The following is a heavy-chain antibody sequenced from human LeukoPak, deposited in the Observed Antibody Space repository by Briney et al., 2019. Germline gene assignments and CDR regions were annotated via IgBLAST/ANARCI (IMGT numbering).Heavy chain of an antibody. J-gene: IGHJ3*02. V-gene: IGHV1-3*01. Sequence: AASVKVSCKASGYTFTNYAMHWVRQAPGQRLEWMGWINAGNGNTKYSQKFQGRVTITRDTSASTAYMELSSLRSEGTAVYYCARDHGSSKEDDAFDIWGQGTMVTVSS. CDR1: GYTFTNYA. CDR3: ARDHGSSKEDDAFDI. CDR2: INAGNGNT. D-gene: IGHD6-13*01.